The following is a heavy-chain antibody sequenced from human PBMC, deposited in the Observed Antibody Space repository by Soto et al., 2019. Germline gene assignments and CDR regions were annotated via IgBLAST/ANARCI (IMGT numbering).Heavy chain of an antibody. CDR3: ARRGYSYGPAFDY. V-gene: IGHV4-39*01. CDR1: GGSISSSSYY. J-gene: IGHJ4*02. D-gene: IGHD5-18*01. CDR2: IYYSGST. Sequence: SETLSLTCTVSGGSISSSSYYWGWIRQPPGEGLEWIGSIYYSGSTYYNPSLKSRVTISVDTSKNQFSLKLSSVTAADTAVYYCARRGYSYGPAFDYWGQGTLVTVSS.